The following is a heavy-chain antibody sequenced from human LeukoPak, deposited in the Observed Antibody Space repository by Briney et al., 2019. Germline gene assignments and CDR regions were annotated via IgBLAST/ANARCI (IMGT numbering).Heavy chain of an antibody. D-gene: IGHD2-15*01. CDR2: IYSGGTT. CDR3: ARDRSASCSGGSCYF. V-gene: IGHV3-53*01. J-gene: IGHJ4*02. CDR1: GFTVSSNY. Sequence: GGSLRLSCAASGFTVSSNYMSWVRQAPGKGLEWVSVIYSGGTTYYADPVKGRFTISRDNSKNTLYLQMNSLRAEDTAVYYCARDRSASCSGGSCYFWGQGTLVTVSS.